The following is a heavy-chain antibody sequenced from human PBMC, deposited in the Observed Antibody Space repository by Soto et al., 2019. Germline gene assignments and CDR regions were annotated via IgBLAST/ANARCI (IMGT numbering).Heavy chain of an antibody. D-gene: IGHD4-17*01. V-gene: IGHV4-34*01. Sequence: PSETLSLTCAVYGGSFSGYYWSWIRQPPGKGLEWIGEINHSGSTNYNPSLKSRVTISVDTSKNQFSLKLSSVTAADTAVYYCARSNYGDYYRYYFDYWGQGTLVTVSS. CDR2: INHSGST. CDR1: GGSFSGYY. CDR3: ARSNYGDYYRYYFDY. J-gene: IGHJ4*02.